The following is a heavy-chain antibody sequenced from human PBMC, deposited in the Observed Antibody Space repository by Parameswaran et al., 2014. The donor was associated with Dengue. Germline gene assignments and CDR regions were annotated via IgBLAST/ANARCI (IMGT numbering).Heavy chain of an antibody. V-gene: IGHV3-23*01. CDR1: GFTFSSYA. Sequence: GESLKISCAASGFTFSSYAMSWVRQAPGRGLEWVSGISGSGGSTYYADSVKGRFTISRDNSENTLYLQLNSLRAEDTAVYYCAKPSLVRGLIGGGFGNWGQGTLVTVSS. CDR3: AKPSLVRGLIGGGFGN. D-gene: IGHD3-10*01. CDR2: ISGSGGST. J-gene: IGHJ4*02.